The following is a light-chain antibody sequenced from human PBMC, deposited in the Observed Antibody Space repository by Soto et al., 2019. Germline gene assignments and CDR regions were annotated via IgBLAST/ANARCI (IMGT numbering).Light chain of an antibody. Sequence: QSVLTQPASVSGSPGQSITISCTGTSSDVGGYNYVSWYQQHPGKAPKLMIYEVSNRPSGVSNRFSGSKSGNTASLTISGLQAEDEADYYCGSYTSSSTPYVFGTATKLTVL. CDR1: SSDVGGYNY. J-gene: IGLJ1*01. CDR2: EVS. CDR3: GSYTSSSTPYV. V-gene: IGLV2-14*01.